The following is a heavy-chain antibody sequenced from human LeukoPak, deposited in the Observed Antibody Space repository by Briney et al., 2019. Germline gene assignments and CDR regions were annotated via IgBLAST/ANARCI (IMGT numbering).Heavy chain of an antibody. D-gene: IGHD3-3*01. V-gene: IGHV4-39*01. CDR1: GGSISNYY. J-gene: IGHJ4*02. CDR2: IYYSGST. CDR3: ARVITIFGVVILMYFDY. Sequence: PSETLSLTCTVSGGSISNYYWGWIRQPPGKGLEWIGSIYYSGSTYYNPSLKSRVTISVDTSKNQFSLKLSSVTAADTAVYYCARVITIFGVVILMYFDYWGQGTLVTVSS.